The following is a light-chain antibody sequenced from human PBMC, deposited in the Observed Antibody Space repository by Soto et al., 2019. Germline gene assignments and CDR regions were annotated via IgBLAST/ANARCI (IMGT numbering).Light chain of an antibody. J-gene: IGKJ1*01. V-gene: IGKV3-20*01. CDR3: QQYGSSSWT. CDR2: GAS. CDR1: QSVSSSY. Sequence: EIVLTQSPGTLSLSPGERATLSCRASQSVSSSYLAWYQQKPGQAPRLLIYGASKRATGFPARFSGSGSGTDFTLTISSLQSEDFAVYYCQQYGSSSWTFGQGTKVDI.